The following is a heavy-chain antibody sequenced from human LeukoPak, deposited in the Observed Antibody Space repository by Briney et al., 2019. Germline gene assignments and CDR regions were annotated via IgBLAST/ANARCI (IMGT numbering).Heavy chain of an antibody. V-gene: IGHV3-30-3*01. Sequence: PGGSLRLSCAASGFTFSTYSMHWVRQAPGKGLEWVAVISYDGGKKYYADSVRGRFTISRDNSKNTLFLQMNSLRPEDTAVYYCARDGPHYERSVGGLDYWGQGTLVTVSS. CDR3: ARDGPHYERSVGGLDY. D-gene: IGHD3-22*01. CDR1: GFTFSTYS. CDR2: ISYDGGKK. J-gene: IGHJ4*02.